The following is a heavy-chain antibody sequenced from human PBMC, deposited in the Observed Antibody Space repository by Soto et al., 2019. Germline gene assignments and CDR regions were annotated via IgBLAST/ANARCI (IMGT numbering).Heavy chain of an antibody. J-gene: IGHJ6*02. V-gene: IGHV1-69*12. CDR2: IIPIFGTA. CDR3: ARHPGGRGYYYGMDV. Sequence: QVQLVQSGDEVEKPGSSVEVSCKASGGTFSSYAISWVRQAPGQGLEWMGGIIPIFGTANYAQKFQGRVTITADESTSTAYMELSSLRSEDTAVYYCARHPGGRGYYYGMDVWGQGTTVTVSS. CDR1: GGTFSSYA. D-gene: IGHD2-15*01.